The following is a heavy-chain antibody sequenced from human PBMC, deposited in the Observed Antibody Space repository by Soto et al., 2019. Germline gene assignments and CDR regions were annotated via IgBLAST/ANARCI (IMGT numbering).Heavy chain of an antibody. CDR2: IYPGDSDT. CDR1: GYSFTSYW. D-gene: IGHD6-13*01. V-gene: IGHV5-51*01. J-gene: IGHJ3*02. Sequence: PXXSLKISCKGSGYSFTSYWISWVPQMPGKGLEWMGIIYPGDSDTRYSPSFQGQVTISADKSISTAYLQWSSLNPSDTAMYYCARHGSSWYPDAFDIWGQGTMVTVSS. CDR3: ARHGSSWYPDAFDI.